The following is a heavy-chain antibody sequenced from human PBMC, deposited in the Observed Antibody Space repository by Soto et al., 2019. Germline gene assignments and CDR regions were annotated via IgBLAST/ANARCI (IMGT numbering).Heavy chain of an antibody. CDR3: VRDYYGTTTWIDY. CDR2: VNSYDGTT. CDR1: GYTFTSYP. V-gene: IGHV1-18*04. D-gene: IGHD1-7*01. Sequence: QVQLVQSAPELQRPGDSEKVSCKTSGYTFTSYPYSWVRQAPGQGLEWMGWVNSYDGTTKVAQQFRDRITLTADKSAATVFMELRRLTSDDTAVYYCVRDYYGTTTWIDYWGQGTLVAVSS. J-gene: IGHJ4*02.